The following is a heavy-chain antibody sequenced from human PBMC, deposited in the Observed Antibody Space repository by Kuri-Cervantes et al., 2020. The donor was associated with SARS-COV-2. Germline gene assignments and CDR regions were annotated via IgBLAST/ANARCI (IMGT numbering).Heavy chain of an antibody. V-gene: IGHV4-38-2*01. Sequence: GSLRLSCAVSGYSISSGYYWCWIRHPPGKGLEWIGSIYHSGSTYYNPSHKSRVTISVDTSKNQFSLKLSSVTAADTAVYYCARTAAAPTEPDAFDIWGQGTMVTVSS. D-gene: IGHD6-13*01. CDR3: ARTAAAPTEPDAFDI. CDR1: GYSISSGYY. CDR2: IYHSGST. J-gene: IGHJ3*02.